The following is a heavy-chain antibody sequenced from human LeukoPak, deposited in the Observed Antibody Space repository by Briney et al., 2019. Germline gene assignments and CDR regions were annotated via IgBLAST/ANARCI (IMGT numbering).Heavy chain of an antibody. CDR1: GGSFSGYY. J-gene: IGHJ3*02. Sequence: PSETLSLTCAVYGGSFSGYYWSWVRQAPGKGLEWVSSISSSSSYIYYADSVKGRFTISRDNAKSSLYLQMNSLRAEDTAVYYCARDVVVGARDAFDIWGQGTMVTVSS. V-gene: IGHV3-21*01. CDR2: ISSSSSYI. D-gene: IGHD1-26*01. CDR3: ARDVVVGARDAFDI.